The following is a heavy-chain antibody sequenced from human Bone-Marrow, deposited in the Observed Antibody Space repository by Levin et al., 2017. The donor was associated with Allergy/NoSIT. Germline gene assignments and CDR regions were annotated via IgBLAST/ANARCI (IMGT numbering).Heavy chain of an antibody. J-gene: IGHJ6*02. D-gene: IGHD1-7*01. CDR1: GGSMSTSDYY. V-gene: IGHV4-30-4*01. CDR3: ARVGVALSGSTLYGMDV. CDR2: IFHSGIA. Sequence: SETLSLTCTVSGGSMSTSDYYWNWIRQPPGKGLEWIGYIFHSGIAYHNPSLKSRVSMSVDKSNNQFSLKLTSVTAADTAVYYCARVGVALSGSTLYGMDVWGQGTTVTVSS.